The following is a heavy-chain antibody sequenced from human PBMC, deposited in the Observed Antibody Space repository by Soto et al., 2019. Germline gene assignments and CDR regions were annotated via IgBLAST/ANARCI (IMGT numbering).Heavy chain of an antibody. V-gene: IGHV4-39*07. D-gene: IGHD3-3*01. J-gene: IGHJ4*02. Sequence: SETLSLTCTVSGGSISSSSYYWGWIRQPPGKGLEWIGSIYYTGSTYYNPSLKSRATIAVDTCKNQFSLELSSVTAADTAVYYCARLRGDYDFWSGYSGQFDYWGKGNLVNGS. CDR3: ARLRGDYDFWSGYSGQFDY. CDR1: GGSISSSSYY. CDR2: IYYTGST.